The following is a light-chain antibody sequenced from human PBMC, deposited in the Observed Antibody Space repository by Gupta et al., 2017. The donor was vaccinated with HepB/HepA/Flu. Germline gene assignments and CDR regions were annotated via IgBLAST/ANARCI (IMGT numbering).Light chain of an antibody. CDR3: QQYDSSPRT. J-gene: IGKJ1*01. CDR1: QSITTNY. CDR2: SAS. Sequence: EIVLTQSPGTLSLSPGERATLSCRASQSITTNYLAWYQQKPGQAPRLLIYSASGSATGIPDRFSGSGSVTDFTLTISRLEPEDFAVYYCQQYDSSPRTFGQGTRVEIK. V-gene: IGKV3-20*01.